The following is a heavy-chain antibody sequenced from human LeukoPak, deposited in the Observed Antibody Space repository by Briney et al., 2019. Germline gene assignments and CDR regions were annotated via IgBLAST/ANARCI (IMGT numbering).Heavy chain of an antibody. CDR2: IYYSGST. J-gene: IGHJ4*02. CDR3: ARHGWLGVGGWY. CDR1: GGSINSSSYY. Sequence: ASETLSLTCTVSGGSINSSSYYWGWIRQPPGKGLEWIGSIYYSGSTYYNPSLKSRVTISVDTSKNQFSLELRPVTAADTAVYSCARHGWLGVGGWYWGQGTLVTVSS. D-gene: IGHD6-19*01. V-gene: IGHV4-39*01.